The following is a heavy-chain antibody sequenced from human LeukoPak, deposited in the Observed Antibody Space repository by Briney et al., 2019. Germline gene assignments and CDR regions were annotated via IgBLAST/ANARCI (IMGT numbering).Heavy chain of an antibody. CDR1: GGSISSYY. Sequence: SETLSLTCTVSGGSISSYYWSWIRQPPGKGLEWIGYIYYSGSTNYNPSLKSRVTISVDTSKNQFSLKLSSVTAADTAMYYCARDLVPTSSGWSRYFDLWGRGTLVTVSS. D-gene: IGHD6-19*01. V-gene: IGHV4-59*01. J-gene: IGHJ2*01. CDR2: IYYSGST. CDR3: ARDLVPTSSGWSRYFDL.